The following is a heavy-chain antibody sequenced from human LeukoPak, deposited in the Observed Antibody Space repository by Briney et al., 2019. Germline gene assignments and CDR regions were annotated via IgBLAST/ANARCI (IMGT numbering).Heavy chain of an antibody. CDR1: GFTFSNHW. V-gene: IGHV3-7*01. J-gene: IGHJ4*02. Sequence: GGSLRLSCAASGFTFSNHWMSWVRQAPGKGLEWVANIKQDGSEKYYVDSVKGRLTISRDNAKNSLYLQMNSLRGEDTAVYYCARLYTSGCFDYWGQGTLVAVSS. CDR2: IKQDGSEK. CDR3: ARLYTSGCFDY. D-gene: IGHD6-19*01.